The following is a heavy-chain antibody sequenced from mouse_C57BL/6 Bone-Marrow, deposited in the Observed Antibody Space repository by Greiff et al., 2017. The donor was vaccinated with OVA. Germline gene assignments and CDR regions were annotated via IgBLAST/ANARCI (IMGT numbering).Heavy chain of an antibody. CDR2: IYPGSGST. D-gene: IGHD1-1*01. J-gene: IGHJ1*03. V-gene: IGHV1-55*01. CDR1: GYTFTSYW. Sequence: QVQLQQPGVELVKPGASVKMSCKASGYTFTSYWITWVKQRPGQGLEWIGDIYPGSGSTNYNEKFKSKATLTVDTSSSTAYMQLSSLTSEDSAVYYCARRGDYYGSYFDVWGTGTTVTVSS. CDR3: ARRGDYYGSYFDV.